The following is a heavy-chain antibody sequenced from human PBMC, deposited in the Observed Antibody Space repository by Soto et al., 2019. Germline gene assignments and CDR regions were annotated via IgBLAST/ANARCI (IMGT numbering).Heavy chain of an antibody. J-gene: IGHJ4*02. CDR2: IYYSGTT. D-gene: IGHD5-18*01. V-gene: IGHV4-31*03. CDR3: ARGRGYRYGPYYFDY. Sequence: QVPLQESGPGLVKPSQTLSLTCTVSGGSISSEGYYWSWFRQLPGKGLEWIGDIYYSGTTYHNPSLRSRLTISGDASKNQFSLKLSSVTDADTALYYCARGRGYRYGPYYFDYWGQGTLVTVSS. CDR1: GGSISSEGYY.